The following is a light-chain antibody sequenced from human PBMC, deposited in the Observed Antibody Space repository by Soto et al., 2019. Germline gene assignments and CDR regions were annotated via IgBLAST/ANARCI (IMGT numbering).Light chain of an antibody. J-gene: IGLJ2*01. CDR1: SNDIGNYNL. CDR2: GVD. CDR3: CSFAGTSSIL. V-gene: IGLV2-23*02. Sequence: QAVVTQPASVSGSPGQSIAISCTGTSNDIGNYNLVSWYQLHPGRAPLLIIYGVDQRPSGISSRFSASKSGDTASLTISGLQAEDEADYYCCSFAGTSSILFGGGTKLTVL.